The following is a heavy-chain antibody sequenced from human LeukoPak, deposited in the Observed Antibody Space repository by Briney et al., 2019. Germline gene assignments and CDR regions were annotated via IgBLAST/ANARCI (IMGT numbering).Heavy chain of an antibody. Sequence: ASVKVSCKASGGTFSSDAISWVRQAPRQGLEWMGRIIPIFGTANYAQKFQGRVTITADKSTSTAYMELSSLRSEDTAVYYCARAGKVVVAAADWGQGTLVTVSS. CDR3: ARAGKVVVAAAD. J-gene: IGHJ4*02. CDR1: GGTFSSDA. D-gene: IGHD2-15*01. CDR2: IIPIFGTA. V-gene: IGHV1-69*06.